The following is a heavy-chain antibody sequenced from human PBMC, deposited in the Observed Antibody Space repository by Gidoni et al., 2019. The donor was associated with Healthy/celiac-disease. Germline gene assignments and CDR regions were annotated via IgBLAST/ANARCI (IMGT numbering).Heavy chain of an antibody. CDR3: AKGPNDSNYVYYYYYGMDV. CDR2: IRGSGGST. CDR1: GFPFSSYA. Sequence: EVQLLESGGGLVQPGGSLRLSCAASGFPFSSYAMSWVRQAPGKGLAWVSAIRGSGGSTYYADSVKGRFTISRDNSKNTLYLQMNSLRAEDTAVYYCAKGPNDSNYVYYYYYGMDVWGQGTTVTVSS. D-gene: IGHD4-4*01. V-gene: IGHV3-23*01. J-gene: IGHJ6*02.